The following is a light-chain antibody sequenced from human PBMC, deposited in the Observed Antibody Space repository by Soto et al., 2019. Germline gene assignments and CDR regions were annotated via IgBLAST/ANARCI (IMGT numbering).Light chain of an antibody. CDR3: QQYNNWTKM. J-gene: IGKJ1*01. Sequence: EIVLTQSPATLSVSPGERATLSCRASQDVLTNLAWYQQKPCQSPRLLMDRASTRATGVPARFSGSGSGTEFTLTINSVQSEDFAVYYCQQYNNWTKMFGQGTKVDI. CDR1: QDVLTN. V-gene: IGKV3-15*01. CDR2: RAS.